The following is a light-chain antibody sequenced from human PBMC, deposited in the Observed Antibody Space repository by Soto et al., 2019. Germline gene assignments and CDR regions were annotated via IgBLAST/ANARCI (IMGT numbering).Light chain of an antibody. J-gene: IGKJ1*01. CDR3: PQYGSSSTWT. Sequence: EIVLTQSPGTLSLSPGERATLSCRASQSVSSAYLAWYQHKPGQPPTLLIYAASSRVTGIPDRFSGSGSGTDFTLTISRLEPEDFAVYYCPQYGSSSTWTFGQGTNVELK. V-gene: IGKV3-20*01. CDR1: QSVSSAY. CDR2: AAS.